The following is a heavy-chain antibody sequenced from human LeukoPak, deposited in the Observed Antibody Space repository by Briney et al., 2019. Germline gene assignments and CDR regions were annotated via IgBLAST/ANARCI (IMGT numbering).Heavy chain of an antibody. Sequence: GGSLRLSCAASGFTFSSYGMHWVRQAPGKGLEWVAFIRYDGSNKYYADSVKGRFTISRDNSKNTLYLQMNSLRAEDTAVYYCATIVRGRHGDAFDIWGQGTMVTVSS. D-gene: IGHD2/OR15-2a*01. CDR3: ATIVRGRHGDAFDI. V-gene: IGHV3-30*02. J-gene: IGHJ3*02. CDR1: GFTFSSYG. CDR2: IRYDGSNK.